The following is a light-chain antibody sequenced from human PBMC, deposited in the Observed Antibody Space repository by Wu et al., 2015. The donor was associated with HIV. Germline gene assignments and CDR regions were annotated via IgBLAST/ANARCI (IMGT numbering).Light chain of an antibody. J-gene: IGKJ3*01. CDR3: QQYNNWPPFII. CDR1: QTVGSRY. CDR2: ATS. Sequence: EIVLTQSPGTLSLSPGERATLSCRASQTVGSRYLAWYQQRPGQAPRLLMYATSSRATGIPDRLSGSGSGTEFTLTITNMQSEDVAVYYCQQYNNWPPFIIFGPGTKVDVK. V-gene: IGKV3-20*01.